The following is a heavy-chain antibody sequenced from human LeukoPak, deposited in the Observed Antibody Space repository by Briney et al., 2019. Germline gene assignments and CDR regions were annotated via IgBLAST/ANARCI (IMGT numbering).Heavy chain of an antibody. CDR3: ARAREGYCSGGSCYPPRAFDI. V-gene: IGHV3-21*01. J-gene: IGHJ3*02. Sequence: GGSLRLSCAASGFTFSSYSMNWVRQAPGKGLEWVSSISSSSSYLYYADSVKGRFTISRDNAKNSLYLQMNSLRAEDTAVYYCARAREGYCSGGSCYPPRAFDIWGQGTMVTVSS. D-gene: IGHD2-15*01. CDR1: GFTFSSYS. CDR2: ISSSSSYL.